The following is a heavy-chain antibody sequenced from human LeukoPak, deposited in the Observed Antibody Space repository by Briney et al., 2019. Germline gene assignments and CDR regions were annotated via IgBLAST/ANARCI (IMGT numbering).Heavy chain of an antibody. Sequence: GGSLRLSCAASGFTFSDYYMSWIRQAPGKGLEWVPYISSSGSTIYYADSVKGRFTISRDNAKNSLYLQMNSLRAEDTAVYYCVRRSAAYYYYGMDVWGQGTTVTVSS. CDR3: VRRSAAYYYYGMDV. CDR2: ISSSGSTI. CDR1: GFTFSDYY. V-gene: IGHV3-11*01. J-gene: IGHJ6*02. D-gene: IGHD6-25*01.